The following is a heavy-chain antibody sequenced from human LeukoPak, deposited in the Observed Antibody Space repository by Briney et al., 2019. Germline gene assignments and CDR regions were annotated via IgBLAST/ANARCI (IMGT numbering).Heavy chain of an antibody. CDR1: AYSISSGYY. Sequence: SETLSLTCAVSAYSISSGYYWGWIRQPPGKGLEWIGSIYHSGSTYYNPSLKSRVTISLDTSKNQFSLKLSSVTAADTAVYYCARHGVAGTPYYFDYWGQGTLVTVSS. V-gene: IGHV4-38-2*01. CDR3: ARHGVAGTPYYFDY. D-gene: IGHD6-19*01. J-gene: IGHJ4*02. CDR2: IYHSGST.